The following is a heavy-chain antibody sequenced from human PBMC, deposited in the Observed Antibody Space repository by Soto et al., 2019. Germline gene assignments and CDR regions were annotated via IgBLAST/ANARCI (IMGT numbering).Heavy chain of an antibody. J-gene: IGHJ4*02. CDR1: GFTFTTSA. CDR2: IVVGSGNT. Sequence: SVKVSCKASGFTFTTSAVQWVRQARGQRLEWIGWIVVGSGNTNSAQKYQERVTFTRDMSTSTAYMELSSLGSEDTAVYYCATERRYCSGGSCYVGYFDYWGQGTQVTVSS. D-gene: IGHD2-15*01. CDR3: ATERRYCSGGSCYVGYFDY. V-gene: IGHV1-58*01.